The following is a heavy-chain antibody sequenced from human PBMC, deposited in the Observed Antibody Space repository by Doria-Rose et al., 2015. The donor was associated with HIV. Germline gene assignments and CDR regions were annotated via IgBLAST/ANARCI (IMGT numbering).Heavy chain of an antibody. D-gene: IGHD1-1*01. Sequence: QVQLQESGPGVVKPSQTLSLTCTVSGGSIGSGSYYWSWIRQPAGKGLEWIGRTYIRGSTDYNPSLQSRVTISVDTSKNQFSLEVNSVTAADTAVYYCARTASRNDGRVDSWGQGTSVIVSS. CDR3: ARTASRNDGRVDS. V-gene: IGHV4-61*02. CDR2: TYIRGST. CDR1: GGSIGSGSYY. J-gene: IGHJ4*02.